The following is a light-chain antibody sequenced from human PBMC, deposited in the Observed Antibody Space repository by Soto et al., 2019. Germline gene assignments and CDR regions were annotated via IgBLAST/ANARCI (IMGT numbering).Light chain of an antibody. CDR2: NVY. CDR1: SSDVGAYNF. Sequence: LTQPASVSGSPGQSITISCTGTSSDVGAYNFVSWHQQHPGKAPKLMIYNVYDRPSGISYRFSGSKSGNTASLTISGLQGEDEADYYCSAYTVSRTYGFGTGTKVTVL. V-gene: IGLV2-14*03. J-gene: IGLJ1*01. CDR3: SAYTVSRTYG.